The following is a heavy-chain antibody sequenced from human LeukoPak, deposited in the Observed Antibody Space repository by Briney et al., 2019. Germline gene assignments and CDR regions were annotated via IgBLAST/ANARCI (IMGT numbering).Heavy chain of an antibody. D-gene: IGHD3-10*01. J-gene: IGHJ4*02. Sequence: ASVKVSCKASAYTFTSYDINWVRQATGQGLEWMGWMNPNSGNTGYAQKFQGRVTMTRNTSISTAYMELSSLRSEDTAVYYCARGRVHELLYLCYWGQGTLVTVSS. CDR2: MNPNSGNT. CDR3: ARGRVHELLYLCY. V-gene: IGHV1-8*01. CDR1: AYTFTSYD.